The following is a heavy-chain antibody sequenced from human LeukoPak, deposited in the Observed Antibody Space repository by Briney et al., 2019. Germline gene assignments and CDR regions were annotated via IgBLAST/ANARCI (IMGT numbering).Heavy chain of an antibody. Sequence: SETLSLTCAVYGGSFSGYYWSWIRQPPGKGLEWIGEINHSGSTNYNPSLKSRVTISVDTSKNQFSLKLSSVTAADTAVYYCAYYSGSYYYYMDVWGKGTTVTVSS. D-gene: IGHD1-26*01. CDR1: GGSFSGYY. J-gene: IGHJ6*03. CDR3: AYYSGSYYYYMDV. V-gene: IGHV4-34*01. CDR2: INHSGST.